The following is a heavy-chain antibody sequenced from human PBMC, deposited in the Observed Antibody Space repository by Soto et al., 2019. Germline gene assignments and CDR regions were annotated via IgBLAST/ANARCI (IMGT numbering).Heavy chain of an antibody. CDR1: GGSVSSGSYY. Sequence: QVQLQESGPGLVKPSETLSLTGTVSGGSVSSGSYYWSWIRQPPGKGLEWIGYIYYSGSTNYNPSLKSRVTISVDTSKNQFSLKLSSVTAADTAVYYCARGAGTTFYWGQGTLVTVSS. J-gene: IGHJ4*02. D-gene: IGHD1-1*01. CDR2: IYYSGST. V-gene: IGHV4-61*01. CDR3: ARGAGTTFY.